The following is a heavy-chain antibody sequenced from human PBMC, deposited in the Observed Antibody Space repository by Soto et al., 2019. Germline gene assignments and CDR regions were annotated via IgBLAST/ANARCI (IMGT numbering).Heavy chain of an antibody. J-gene: IGHJ6*02. CDR3: ARDRIAVADTVIDTNDYYGMDV. V-gene: IGHV1-18*04. Sequence: QVQLVQSGAEVKKPGASVKVSCKASGYTFTSYGISWVRQAPGQGLEWMGWISAYNGYTTYAQKLHGRVTMPTDIATSTVYMELRRVRSDDTAVYYCARDRIAVADTVIDTNDYYGMDVWGQGTTVSVSS. D-gene: IGHD6-19*01. CDR1: GYTFTSYG. CDR2: ISAYNGYT.